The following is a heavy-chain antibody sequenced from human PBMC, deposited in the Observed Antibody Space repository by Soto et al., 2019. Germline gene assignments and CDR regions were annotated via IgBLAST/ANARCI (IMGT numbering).Heavy chain of an antibody. J-gene: IGHJ4*02. CDR2: IRQDGSEI. CDR1: GFIFTTYW. CDR3: ARASVFSMVIDY. V-gene: IGHV3-7*01. Sequence: SLRLSCAASGFIFTTYWMSWVRQAPGKGLEWVANIRQDGSEIYYADSVKGRFTISRDNAKNSLYLQMNSLRAEDTAVYYCARASVFSMVIDYWGQGTLVTVSS. D-gene: IGHD2-8*01.